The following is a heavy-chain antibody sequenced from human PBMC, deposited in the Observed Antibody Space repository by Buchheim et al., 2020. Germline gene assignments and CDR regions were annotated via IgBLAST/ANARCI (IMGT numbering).Heavy chain of an antibody. CDR1: GGSISSGSYY. CDR3: AREGITMVQGVTYYFDY. D-gene: IGHD3-10*01. CDR2: IYTSGST. V-gene: IGHV4-61*02. Sequence: QVQLQESGPGLVKPSQTLSLTCTVSGGSISSGSYYWSWIRQPAGKGLEWIGRIYTSGSTNYNPSLKSRVTLSVATSKNQFSLKLSSVTAADTAVYYCAREGITMVQGVTYYFDYWGQGTL. J-gene: IGHJ4*02.